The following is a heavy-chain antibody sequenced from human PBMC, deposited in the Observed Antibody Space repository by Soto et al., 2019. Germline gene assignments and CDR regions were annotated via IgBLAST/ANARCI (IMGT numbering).Heavy chain of an antibody. CDR1: GYTFTSYG. Sequence: QVQLVQSGAEVKKPGASVKVSCKASGYTFTSYGISWVRQAPGQGLEWMGWISAYNGNTNYAQKLQGRVTMTTDTSTSIADMERRSLRSYDTAVYYYARVGVRYIRNWFDPWGQGTLVTVSS. CDR3: ARVGVRYIRNWFDP. CDR2: ISAYNGNT. V-gene: IGHV1-18*01. D-gene: IGHD1-20*01. J-gene: IGHJ5*02.